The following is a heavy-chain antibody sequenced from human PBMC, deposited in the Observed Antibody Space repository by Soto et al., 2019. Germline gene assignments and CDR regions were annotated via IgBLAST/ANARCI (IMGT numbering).Heavy chain of an antibody. D-gene: IGHD6-13*01. CDR3: VIVYRAAARTIWFDL. V-gene: IGHV4-31*03. CDR2: MYYSGST. J-gene: IGHJ5*02. CDR1: GGITSSGGYY. Sequence: PQTSHPPGSVSGGITSSGGYYWSRLRRQRGKGVEWIGYMYYSGSTYYNPSFKSRVTISVDTSKNQFSLKLSSVTAADTSVYYCVIVYRAAARTIWFDLPGQGTLDIGSA.